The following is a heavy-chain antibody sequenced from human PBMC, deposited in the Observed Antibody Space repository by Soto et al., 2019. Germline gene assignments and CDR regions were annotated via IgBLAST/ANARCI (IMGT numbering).Heavy chain of an antibody. CDR2: IHYSGNT. V-gene: IGHV4-30-4*01. J-gene: IGHJ4*02. Sequence: QVQLQESGPGLVKPSQTLSLTCTVSGGSISNGDYYWSWIRQPPGKGLEWIGYIHYSGNTYYNPSLKSRVTISVDTSKNQFSLKLRSVTAADTAVYYCATGADYDFWSGDDYWGQGTLITVSS. D-gene: IGHD3-3*01. CDR3: ATGADYDFWSGDDY. CDR1: GGSISNGDYY.